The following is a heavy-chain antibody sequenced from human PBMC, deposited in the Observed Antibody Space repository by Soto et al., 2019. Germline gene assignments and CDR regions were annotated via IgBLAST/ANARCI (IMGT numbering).Heavy chain of an antibody. J-gene: IGHJ3*02. CDR1: GGSFSGYY. D-gene: IGHD3-10*01. Sequence: SETLSLTCAVYGGSFSGYYWSWIRQAPGKGLEWIGEIIHSGSTNYNPSLKSRVTISEDTSKNQFSLKLSSVTAADTAVYYCARGGVTMVRGVIITNGFDIWGQGTMVTVSS. CDR2: IIHSGST. V-gene: IGHV4-34*01. CDR3: ARGGVTMVRGVIITNGFDI.